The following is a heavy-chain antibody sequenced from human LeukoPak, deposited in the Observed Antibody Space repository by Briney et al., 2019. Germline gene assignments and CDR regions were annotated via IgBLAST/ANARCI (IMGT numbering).Heavy chain of an antibody. Sequence: SETLSLTCTVSGGSISSYYWSWIRRPPGKGLEWIGYIYTSGSTNYNPSLKSRVTISVDTSKNQFSLKLSSVTAADTAVYYCARHAIPYYYDSSGYPDYFDYWGQGTLVTVSS. J-gene: IGHJ4*02. CDR2: IYTSGST. V-gene: IGHV4-4*09. CDR1: GGSISSYY. D-gene: IGHD3-22*01. CDR3: ARHAIPYYYDSSGYPDYFDY.